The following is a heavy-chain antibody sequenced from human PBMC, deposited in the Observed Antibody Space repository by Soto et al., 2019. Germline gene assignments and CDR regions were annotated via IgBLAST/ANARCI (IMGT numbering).Heavy chain of an antibody. CDR3: AKATATGGGAFDI. Sequence: GGSLRLSCAASGFTCSSYDMSWVRQAPGKGLEWVSTILVSGSTHYPDSAKGRFTISRDNSKNTVFLQMNSLTAGDTAVYYCAKATATGGGAFDICGQGTMVTVSS. CDR1: GFTCSSYD. J-gene: IGHJ3*02. D-gene: IGHD2-8*02. CDR2: ILVSGST. V-gene: IGHV3-23*01.